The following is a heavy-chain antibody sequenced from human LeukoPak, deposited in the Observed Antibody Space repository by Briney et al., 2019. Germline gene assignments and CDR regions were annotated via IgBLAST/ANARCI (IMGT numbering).Heavy chain of an antibody. V-gene: IGHV3-30-3*01. CDR3: ARVVGGTPDGDAFDI. Sequence: PGRSLRLSCAASGFTFSSYAMHWVRQAPGKGLEWVAVISYDGSNKYYADSVKGRFTISRDNSKNTLYLQMNSLRAEDTAVYYCARVVGGTPDGDAFDIWGQGTMVTVSS. D-gene: IGHD1-26*01. J-gene: IGHJ3*02. CDR2: ISYDGSNK. CDR1: GFTFSSYA.